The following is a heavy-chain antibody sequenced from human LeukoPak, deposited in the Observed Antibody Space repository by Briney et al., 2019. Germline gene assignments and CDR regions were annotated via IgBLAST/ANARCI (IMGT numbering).Heavy chain of an antibody. CDR1: GGSISRYY. V-gene: IGHV4-59*01. CDR3: ARDPHYGDILNDPFDI. J-gene: IGHJ3*02. CDR2: INYSGST. Sequence: SETLSLTCTVSGGSISRYYWSWIRQPPGKGLEWIGYINYSGSTKYSPSLKSRVTISVDTSKNRFSLKLSSVTAADTAVYYCARDPHYGDILNDPFDIWGQGTMVTVSS. D-gene: IGHD4-17*01.